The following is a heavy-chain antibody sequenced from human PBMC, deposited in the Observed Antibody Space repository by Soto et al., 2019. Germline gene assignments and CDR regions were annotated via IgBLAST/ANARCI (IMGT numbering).Heavy chain of an antibody. Sequence: QVQLVQSAAEVKKPGSSVKVSCKASAGTFSSYAISWVRQAPGQGLERMGGIIPIFGTANYAQKFQGELKILADDSTSTAYMELSSLSAEDTAVYYCVRDKECRGGSGYPYGRDVWGQGTMLAVSS. D-gene: IGHD2-15*01. J-gene: IGHJ6*02. CDR3: VRDKECRGGSGYPYGRDV. CDR1: AGTFSSYA. V-gene: IGHV1-69*12. CDR2: IIPIFGTA.